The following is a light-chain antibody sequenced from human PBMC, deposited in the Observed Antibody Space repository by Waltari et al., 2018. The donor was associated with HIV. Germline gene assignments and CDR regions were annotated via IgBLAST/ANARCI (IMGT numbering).Light chain of an antibody. J-gene: IGLJ2*01. CDR2: DVT. V-gene: IGLV2-11*01. Sequence: QSALTQPRSVSGSPGQSVTISCTGARSSSGGYNYVPWYPQHPGKAHNLMIYDVTKRPSGVPDRFSGSKSGNTASLTISGLQADDEADYFCCSYTSSYTLFGGGTKLTVL. CDR3: CSYTSSYTL. CDR1: RSSSGGYNY.